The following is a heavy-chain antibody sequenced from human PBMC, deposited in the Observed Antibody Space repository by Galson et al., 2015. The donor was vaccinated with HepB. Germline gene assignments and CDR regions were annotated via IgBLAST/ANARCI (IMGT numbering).Heavy chain of an antibody. D-gene: IGHD3-10*01. Sequence: SVKVSCKVSGYTLTELSMHWVRQAPGKGLEWMGGFDPEDGETIYAQKFQGRVTMTEDTSTDTAYMELSSLRSEDTAVYYCATGPWDGSGSYGFPYYYGMDVWGQGTTVTVSS. J-gene: IGHJ6*02. CDR1: GYTLTELS. CDR2: FDPEDGET. CDR3: ATGPWDGSGSYGFPYYYGMDV. V-gene: IGHV1-24*01.